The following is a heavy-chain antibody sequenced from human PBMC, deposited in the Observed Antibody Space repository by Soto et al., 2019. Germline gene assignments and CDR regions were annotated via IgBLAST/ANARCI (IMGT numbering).Heavy chain of an antibody. CDR3: TTDLWRIAVVVGSTGYFNP. J-gene: IGHJ5*02. CDR2: IKSKSDGGTT. D-gene: IGHD2-15*01. CDR1: GFTFSDAW. Sequence: GGSLRLSCAASGFTFSDAWMSWVRQAPGKGLDWVGRIKSKSDGGTTEYAAPVRGRFTISRDDSKNTLYLQMNGLKTEDTAVYYCTTDLWRIAVVVGSTGYFNPWGQGTPVTVSS. V-gene: IGHV3-15*01.